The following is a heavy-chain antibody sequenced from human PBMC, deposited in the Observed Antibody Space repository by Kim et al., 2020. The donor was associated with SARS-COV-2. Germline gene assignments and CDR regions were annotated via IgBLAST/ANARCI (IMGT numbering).Heavy chain of an antibody. J-gene: IGHJ6*03. Sequence: VKGRLTIARDNSKNTLYLQMNSLRAEDTAVYYCARTPRGTSGYYYYMDVWGKGTTVTVSS. D-gene: IGHD2-2*01. CDR3: ARTPRGTSGYYYYMDV. V-gene: IGHV3-30*07.